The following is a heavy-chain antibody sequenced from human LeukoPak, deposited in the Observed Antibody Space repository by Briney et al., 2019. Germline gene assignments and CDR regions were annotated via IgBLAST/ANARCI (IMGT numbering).Heavy chain of an antibody. Sequence: PSETLSLACAVYGGSFSGYYWSWIRQPPGKGLEWIGEINHSGSTNYNPSLKSRVTISVDTSKNQFSLKLSSVTAADTAVYYCARRQETKAQEIVVVRGVAAGIDYWGQGTLVTVSS. D-gene: IGHD2-2*01. CDR3: ARRQETKAQEIVVVRGVAAGIDY. CDR2: INHSGST. CDR1: GGSFSGYY. V-gene: IGHV4-34*01. J-gene: IGHJ4*02.